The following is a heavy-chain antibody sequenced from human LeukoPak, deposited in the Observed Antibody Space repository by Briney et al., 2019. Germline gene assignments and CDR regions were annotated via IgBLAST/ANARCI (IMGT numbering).Heavy chain of an antibody. J-gene: IGHJ3*02. CDR2: INQSGST. CDR1: GGYFSGYY. D-gene: IGHD3-22*01. CDR3: ARGRRITMIVVVITIGAFDI. V-gene: IGHV4-34*01. Sequence: SETLSLTCAVYGGYFSGYYWSWIRQPPGKGLEWIGEINQSGSTNYNPSLKSRVTISVDTSKNQFSLKLSSVTAADTAVYYCARGRRITMIVVVITIGAFDIWGQGTMVTVSS.